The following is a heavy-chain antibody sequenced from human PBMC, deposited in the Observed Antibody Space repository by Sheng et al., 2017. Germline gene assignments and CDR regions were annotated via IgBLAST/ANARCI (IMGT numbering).Heavy chain of an antibody. J-gene: IGHJ6*04. D-gene: IGHD5-12*01. CDR1: GYSISSGYY. CDR3: ASQVVATIGGYYYYYGMDV. Sequence: QVQLQESGPGLVKPSETLSLTCAVSGYSISSGYYWGWIRQPPGKGLEWIGSIYHSGSTYYNPSLKSRVTISVDTSKNQFSLKLSSVTAADTAVYYCASQVVATIGGYYYYYGMDVWGKGTTVTVSS. CDR2: IYHSGST. V-gene: IGHV4-38-2*01.